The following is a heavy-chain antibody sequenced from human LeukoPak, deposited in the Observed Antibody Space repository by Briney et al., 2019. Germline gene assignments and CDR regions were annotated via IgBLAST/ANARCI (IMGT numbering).Heavy chain of an antibody. CDR2: IRSKAYRGTI. J-gene: IGHJ6*02. V-gene: IGHV3-49*04. CDR1: GFTFGDHA. Sequence: GRSLRLSCTGSGFTFGDHAMSWVRQAPGKGLEWVGFIRSKAYRGTIEYAASVKGRFTISRDDSASIAYLQMNSLKIEDTAVYYCARGPIQLWIHNAMDVWGQGTTVTVSS. CDR3: ARGPIQLWIHNAMDV. D-gene: IGHD1-1*01.